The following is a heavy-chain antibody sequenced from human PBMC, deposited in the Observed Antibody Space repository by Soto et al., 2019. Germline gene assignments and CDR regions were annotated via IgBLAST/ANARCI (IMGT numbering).Heavy chain of an antibody. Sequence: GGSLRLSCAASGFTFSSYAMSWVRQAPGKGLEWVSAISGSGGSTYYADSVKGRFSISRDNSKNTLYLQMNSLRAEDTAVYYCAKGPATVTIVYYYYYGMDVWGQGTTVT. J-gene: IGHJ6*02. CDR1: GFTFSSYA. CDR2: ISGSGGST. V-gene: IGHV3-23*01. CDR3: AKGPATVTIVYYYYYGMDV. D-gene: IGHD4-17*01.